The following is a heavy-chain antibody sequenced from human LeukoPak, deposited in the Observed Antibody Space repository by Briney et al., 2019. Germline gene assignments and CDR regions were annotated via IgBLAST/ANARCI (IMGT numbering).Heavy chain of an antibody. D-gene: IGHD6-6*01. CDR1: GGSISSSSYY. CDR3: AASLEQQVVRGDRFDY. V-gene: IGHV4-39*01. CDR2: IYYSGST. Sequence: SETLSLTCTVSGGSISSSSYYWGWIRQPPGKGLEWIGSIYYSGSTYYNPSLKSRVTISVDTSKNQFSLKLSSVTAADTAVYYCAASLEQQVVRGDRFDYWGQGTLVTVSS. J-gene: IGHJ4*02.